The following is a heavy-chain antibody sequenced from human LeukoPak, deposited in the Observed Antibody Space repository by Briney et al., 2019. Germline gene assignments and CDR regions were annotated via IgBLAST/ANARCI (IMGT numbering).Heavy chain of an antibody. CDR1: GFTFSGYW. V-gene: IGHV3-21*01. CDR2: ISSSSSYI. CDR3: ARYSSSST. J-gene: IGHJ5*02. Sequence: PGGSLRLSCAASGFTFSGYWMSWVRQAPGKGLEWVSSISSSSSYIYYADSVKGRFTISRDNAKNSLYLQMNSLRAEDTAVYYCARYSSSSTWGQGTLVTVSS. D-gene: IGHD6-13*01.